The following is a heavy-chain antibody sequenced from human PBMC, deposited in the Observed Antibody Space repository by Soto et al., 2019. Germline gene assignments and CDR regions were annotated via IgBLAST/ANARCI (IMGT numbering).Heavy chain of an antibody. J-gene: IGHJ6*03. V-gene: IGHV4-34*01. CDR3: ARVRRPYYYMDV. CDR2: INHSGST. Sequence: SETLSLTCAVYGGSFSGYYWSWIRQPPGKGLEWIGEINHSGSTNYNPSLKSRVTISVDTPKNQFSLKLSSVTAADTAVYYCARVRRPYYYMDVWGKGTTVTVSS. CDR1: GGSFSGYY.